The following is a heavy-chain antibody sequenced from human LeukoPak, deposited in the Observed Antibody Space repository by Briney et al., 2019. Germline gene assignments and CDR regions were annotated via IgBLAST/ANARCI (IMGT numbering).Heavy chain of an antibody. CDR1: GLTFSSYV. Sequence: GGSLRLSCAASGLTFSSYVMSWVRQAPGKGLEWVSAISSTGSSTYYAGSVKGRLTISRDNSKNTLYLQMNSLRAEDTAVYYCAKDLYSNSRDYWGQGTLVTVSS. V-gene: IGHV3-23*01. CDR2: ISSTGSST. D-gene: IGHD6-6*01. CDR3: AKDLYSNSRDY. J-gene: IGHJ4*02.